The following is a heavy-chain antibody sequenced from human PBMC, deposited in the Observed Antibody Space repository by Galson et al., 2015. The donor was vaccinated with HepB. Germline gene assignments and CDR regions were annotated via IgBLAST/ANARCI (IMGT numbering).Heavy chain of an antibody. CDR1: GYTFTSYG. CDR2: ISAYNGNT. CDR3: ARGGLDFWSGYYGTFDY. D-gene: IGHD3-3*01. Sequence: SVKVSCKASGYTFTSYGISWVRQAPGQGLEWMGWISAYNGNTNYAQKLQGRVTMTTDTSTSTAYMELRSLRSDDTAVYYCARGGLDFWSGYYGTFDYWGRGTLVTVSS. J-gene: IGHJ4*02. V-gene: IGHV1-18*04.